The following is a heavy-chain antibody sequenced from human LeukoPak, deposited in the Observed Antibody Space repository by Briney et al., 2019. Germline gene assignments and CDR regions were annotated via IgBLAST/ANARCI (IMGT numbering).Heavy chain of an antibody. CDR2: MNPNSGNT. V-gene: IGHV1-8*01. CDR3: ARDPYGFDAFDI. CDR1: GYTFTSYD. J-gene: IGHJ3*02. Sequence: GASVKVSCKASGYTFTSYDINWVRQATGQGLEWMGWMNPNSGNTGYTQKFQGRVTMTRNTSISTAYMELSSLRSEDTAVYYCARDPYGFDAFDIWGQGTMVTVSS. D-gene: IGHD3-10*01.